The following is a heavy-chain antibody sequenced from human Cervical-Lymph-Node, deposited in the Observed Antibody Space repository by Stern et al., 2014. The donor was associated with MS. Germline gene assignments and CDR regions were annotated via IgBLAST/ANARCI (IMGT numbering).Heavy chain of an antibody. Sequence: VQLVQSGAEVKKPGASVRVSCKVSGDSLTELDMHWVRQAPGKGLEWMGGFDPEYGETIYAPQFQGRVTVTEDTSADTAYMEMSSLRSDDTAVYYCVTREGGSRDYELLYRYGMDVWGQGTTVSVSS. V-gene: IGHV1-24*01. CDR1: GDSLTELD. CDR3: VTREGGSRDYELLYRYGMDV. D-gene: IGHD2-2*02. J-gene: IGHJ6*02. CDR2: FDPEYGET.